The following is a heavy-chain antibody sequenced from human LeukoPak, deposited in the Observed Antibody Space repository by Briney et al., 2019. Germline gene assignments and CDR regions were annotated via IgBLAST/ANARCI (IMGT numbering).Heavy chain of an antibody. CDR3: ARRGVYGNGVDYFDY. J-gene: IGHJ4*02. D-gene: IGHD1-14*01. CDR2: INHSGST. Sequence: PSETLSLTCTVSGGSISSGRYPWSWIRQPPGKGLEWIGEINHSGSTNYNPSLKSRVTISVDTSKNQFSLKLSSVTAADTAVYYCARRGVYGNGVDYFDYWGQGTLVTVSS. V-gene: IGHV4-39*07. CDR1: GGSISSGRYP.